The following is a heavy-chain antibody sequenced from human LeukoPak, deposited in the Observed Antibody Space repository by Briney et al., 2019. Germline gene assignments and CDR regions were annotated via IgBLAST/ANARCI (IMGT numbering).Heavy chain of an antibody. CDR2: IIPIFGTA. J-gene: IGHJ3*02. Sequence: GASVKVSRKASGGTFTSYAISWVRQAPGQGLEWRGGIIPIFGTANYAQKFQGRVTITAYKSTSTAYMELSSLRSEDTAVYYCAITVVIQGNDAFDIWGQGTMVTVSS. V-gene: IGHV1-69*06. CDR1: GGTFTSYA. D-gene: IGHD3-22*01. CDR3: AITVVIQGNDAFDI.